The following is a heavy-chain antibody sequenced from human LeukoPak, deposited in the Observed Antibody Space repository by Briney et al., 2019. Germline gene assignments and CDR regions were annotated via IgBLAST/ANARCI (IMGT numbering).Heavy chain of an antibody. V-gene: IGHV1-69*06. CDR3: AREKYGDYWYFDL. CDR2: IIPIFGTA. CDR1: GGTFSSYA. D-gene: IGHD4-17*01. Sequence: GASVKVSCKASGGTFSSYAISWVRQAPGQGLEWMGGIIPIFGTANYAQKFQGRVTITADKSTSTAYMELSSLRSEDTAVYYCAREKYGDYWYFDLWGRGTLVTVSS. J-gene: IGHJ2*01.